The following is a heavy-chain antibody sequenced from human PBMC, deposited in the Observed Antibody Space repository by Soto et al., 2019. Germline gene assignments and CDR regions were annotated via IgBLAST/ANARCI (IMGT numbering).Heavy chain of an antibody. CDR1: GGSISSGGYS. Sequence: SSETLSLTCAVSGGSISSGGYSWSWIRQPPGKGLEWIGYIYHSGSTYYNPSLKSRVTISVDRSKNQFSLKLSSVTAADTAVYYCARGVRGYYPYYFDYWGQGTLVTVSS. V-gene: IGHV4-30-2*01. D-gene: IGHD3-22*01. CDR3: ARGVRGYYPYYFDY. J-gene: IGHJ4*02. CDR2: IYHSGST.